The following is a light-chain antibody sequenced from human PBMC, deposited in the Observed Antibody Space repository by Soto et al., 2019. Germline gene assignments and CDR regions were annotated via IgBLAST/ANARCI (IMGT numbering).Light chain of an antibody. V-gene: IGKV3-20*01. CDR1: QSVRSNY. CDR2: SAS. J-gene: IGKJ5*01. Sequence: EIVLTQSPGTLSLSPGERATFSCRASQSVRSNYLGWYRQNPGQAPRLLIFSASTRAPGIPDRISGSGSGTDFSLTIRGLKPEDFAVYYCQQYRMSPNTFGQGTRLEIK. CDR3: QQYRMSPNT.